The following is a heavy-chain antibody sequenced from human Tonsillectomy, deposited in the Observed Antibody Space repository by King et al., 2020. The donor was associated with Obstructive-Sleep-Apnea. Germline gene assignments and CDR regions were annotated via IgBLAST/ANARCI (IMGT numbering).Heavy chain of an antibody. Sequence: VQLVESGGGLVQPGGSLRISCAASGFTFSRYCMTWVRQAPGKGLEGGANIKQEGREKYYVDSVKGRFTISRDNAQNSLYLQMNSLRAEDTAGYYCARDRGWWEVPDYWGQGTLVTVSS. CDR3: ARDRGWWEVPDY. V-gene: IGHV3-7*03. J-gene: IGHJ4*02. CDR1: GFTFSRYC. D-gene: IGHD1-26*01. CDR2: IKQEGREK.